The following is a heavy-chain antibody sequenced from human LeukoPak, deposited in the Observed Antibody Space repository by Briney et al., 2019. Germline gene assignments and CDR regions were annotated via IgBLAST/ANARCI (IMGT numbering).Heavy chain of an antibody. CDR3: ARYIRTGGYYFDY. CDR1: GFNFNTCW. D-gene: IGHD2-8*02. Sequence: GGSLRLSCAASGFNFNTCWMGWMRQAPGKGLEWVANIKYEGSEKYYVDSVKGRFTISRDNAKSSLYLQMNSLRAEDTAVYYCARYIRTGGYYFDYWGQGTLVTVSS. V-gene: IGHV3-7*03. J-gene: IGHJ4*02. CDR2: IKYEGSEK.